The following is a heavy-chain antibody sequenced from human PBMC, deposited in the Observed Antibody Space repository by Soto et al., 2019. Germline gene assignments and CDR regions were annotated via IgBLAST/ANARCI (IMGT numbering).Heavy chain of an antibody. CDR1: GFTFDDYA. V-gene: IGHV3-9*01. Sequence: EVQLLESGGGLVQPGGSLRLSCAASGFTFDDYAMYWVRQAPGKGLEWVSGISWNSGRIGYADSVKGRFTISRDNAKNSLYLQMNSLRAEDTALYYCGKDYCSGGRCYSGWFDPWGQGTLVTVPS. CDR3: GKDYCSGGRCYSGWFDP. D-gene: IGHD2-15*01. CDR2: ISWNSGRI. J-gene: IGHJ5*02.